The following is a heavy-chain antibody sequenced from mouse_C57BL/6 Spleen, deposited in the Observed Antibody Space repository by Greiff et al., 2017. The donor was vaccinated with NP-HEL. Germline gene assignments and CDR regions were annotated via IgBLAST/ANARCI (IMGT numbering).Heavy chain of an antibody. Sequence: VQLQQSGAELVRPGTSVKVSCKASGYAFTNYLIEWVKQRPGQGLEWIGVINPGSGGTNYNEKFKGKATLTADKSSSTAYMQLSSLTSEDSAVYFCAREEWFYYAMDYWGQGTSVTVSS. CDR1: GYAFTNYL. D-gene: IGHD2-2*01. CDR2: INPGSGGT. J-gene: IGHJ4*01. V-gene: IGHV1-54*01. CDR3: AREEWFYYAMDY.